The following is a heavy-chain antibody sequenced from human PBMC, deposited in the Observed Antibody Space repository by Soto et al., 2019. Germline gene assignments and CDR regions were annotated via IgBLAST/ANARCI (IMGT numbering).Heavy chain of an antibody. D-gene: IGHD3-3*01. CDR3: ARGWEATFGVVPFPRNYGMDV. CDR1: GGSFSGYY. J-gene: IGHJ6*02. Sequence: SETLSLTCAVYGGSFSGYYWSWIRQPPGKGLEWIGEINHSGSTNYNPSLKSRVTISVDTSKNQFSLKLSSVTAADTAVYYCARGWEATFGVVPFPRNYGMDVWGQGTTVTVSS. CDR2: INHSGST. V-gene: IGHV4-34*01.